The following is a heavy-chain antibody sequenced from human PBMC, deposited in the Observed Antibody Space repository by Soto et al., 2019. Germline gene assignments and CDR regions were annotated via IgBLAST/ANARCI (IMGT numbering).Heavy chain of an antibody. CDR3: ARAYSGRLPRRADYYYAMDV. V-gene: IGHV3-13*05. CDR2: LGAADDP. CDR1: AFTLTAYD. Sequence: GGSLRLSCAASAFTLTAYDMHWVRQPNGKGLEWVSALGAADDPYYLGSVKGRFTISRENAKNSLYLQMNNLRAGDTAVYYCARAYSGRLPRRADYYYAMDVWGQGTTVTVSS. J-gene: IGHJ6*02. D-gene: IGHD2-15*01.